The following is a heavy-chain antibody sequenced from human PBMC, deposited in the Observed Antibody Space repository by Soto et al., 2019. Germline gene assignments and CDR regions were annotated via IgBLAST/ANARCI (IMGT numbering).Heavy chain of an antibody. CDR2: ISAYNGNT. CDR1: GYTFTSYG. D-gene: IGHD1-26*01. CDR3: ASSPYPIYSGSYRPRYYGMDV. J-gene: IGHJ6*02. Sequence: GASVKVSCKASGYTFTSYGISWVRQAPGQGLEWMGWISAYNGNTNYAQKLQGRVTMTTDTSTSTAYMELRSLRSDDTAVYYCASSPYPIYSGSYRPRYYGMDVWGQGTTVTVSS. V-gene: IGHV1-18*01.